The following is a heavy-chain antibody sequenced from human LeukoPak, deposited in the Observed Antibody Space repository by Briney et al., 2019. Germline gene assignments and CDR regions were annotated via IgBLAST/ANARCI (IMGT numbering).Heavy chain of an antibody. CDR3: ARFSPRAMGNYLDF. J-gene: IGHJ4*02. Sequence: SQTLSLTCAVSGGSISSGSYSWSWIRQPPGKGLEWIGYIYPRGSTYYNPSLKSRVILSLDKSANQFSLNLSSVAAADTAVYYCARFSPRAMGNYLDFWGQGTLVTVSS. D-gene: IGHD7-27*01. CDR1: GGSISSGSYS. CDR2: IYPRGST. V-gene: IGHV4-30-2*01.